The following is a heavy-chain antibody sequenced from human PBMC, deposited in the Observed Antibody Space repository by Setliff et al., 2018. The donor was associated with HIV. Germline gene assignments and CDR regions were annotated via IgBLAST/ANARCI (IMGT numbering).Heavy chain of an antibody. CDR3: ASGGGGYSGSRWFDY. D-gene: IGHD2-21*02. CDR1: GFTFSSYW. V-gene: IGHV3-7*01. Sequence: GGSLRLSCAASGFTFSSYWMNWVRQAPGKGLEWVANIKEDGIEKYYADSVKGRFTISRDNAKNSLSLQMNSLRAEDTAVYYCASGGGGYSGSRWFDYWGRGTLVTVSS. CDR2: IKEDGIEK. J-gene: IGHJ4*02.